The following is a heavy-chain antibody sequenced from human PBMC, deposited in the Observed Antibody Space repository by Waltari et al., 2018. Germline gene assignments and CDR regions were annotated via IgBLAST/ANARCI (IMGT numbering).Heavy chain of an antibody. Sequence: EVQLVESGGGLVQPGGSLRLSCAASGFTFNSYAMSWVRQAPGKGLEWVSAISGSGGSTYYADSVKGRFTISRDNSKNTLYLQMNSLRAEDTAVYYCSRSSSWYPDFDYWGQGTLVTVSS. D-gene: IGHD6-13*01. CDR1: GFTFNSYA. J-gene: IGHJ4*02. CDR2: ISGSGGST. V-gene: IGHV3-23*04. CDR3: SRSSSWYPDFDY.